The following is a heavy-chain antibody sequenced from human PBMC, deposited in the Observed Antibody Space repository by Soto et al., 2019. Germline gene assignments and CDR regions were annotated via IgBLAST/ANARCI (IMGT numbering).Heavy chain of an antibody. J-gene: IGHJ4*02. CDR1: GGSFSGYY. V-gene: IGHV4-34*01. D-gene: IGHD4-4*01. CDR2: INHSGST. Sequence: SETLSLTCAVYGGSFSGYYWSWIRQPPGKGLEWIGEINHSGSTNYNPSLKSRVTISVDTSKNQFSLKLSSVTAADTAVYYCARDYSNYPGFDYWGQGTLVTVSS. CDR3: ARDYSNYPGFDY.